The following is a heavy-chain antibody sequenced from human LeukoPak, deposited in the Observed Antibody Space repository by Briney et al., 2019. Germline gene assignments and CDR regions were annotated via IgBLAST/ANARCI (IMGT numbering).Heavy chain of an antibody. Sequence: SETLSLTCAVSGYSISSGYYWGWIRQPPGKGLEWIGSIYHSGSTYYNPSLKSRVTISVDTSKNQFSLKLSSVTAADTAVYYCARVDRRWRTFDYWGQGTLVTVSP. CDR1: GYSISSGYY. CDR2: IYHSGST. D-gene: IGHD5-24*01. CDR3: ARVDRRWRTFDY. J-gene: IGHJ4*02. V-gene: IGHV4-38-2*01.